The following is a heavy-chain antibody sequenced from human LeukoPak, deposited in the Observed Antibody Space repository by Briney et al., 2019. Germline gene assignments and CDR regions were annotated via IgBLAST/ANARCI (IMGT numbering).Heavy chain of an antibody. Sequence: EAAVTVSRKASRYTFTSHGISWLRQAPGQGLEWMGLISAYNGNTYYSQKLQGRVTLTTDTSTSTDYMELRSLRSDDTAVYYCARDIYPPGDSPKLTSDYWGQGTLVTVSS. CDR3: ARDIYPPGDSPKLTSDY. V-gene: IGHV1-18*01. D-gene: IGHD3-22*01. J-gene: IGHJ4*02. CDR2: ISAYNGNT. CDR1: RYTFTSHG.